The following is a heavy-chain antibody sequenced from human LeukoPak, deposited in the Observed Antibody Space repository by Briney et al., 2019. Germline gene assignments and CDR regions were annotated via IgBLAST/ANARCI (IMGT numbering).Heavy chain of an antibody. J-gene: IGHJ4*02. Sequence: PGGSLRLSCVGSGFIFSDQYMDWVRQAPGKGLEWLGRVRNKAHNYMTEYAASAKGRFSVSRDDSLNSLFLQLNSLTVEDTAVYYCVRGGGYLFDYWGRGTLVTVSS. CDR2: VRNKAHNYMT. CDR3: VRGGGYLFDY. V-gene: IGHV3-72*01. D-gene: IGHD5-12*01. CDR1: GFIFSDQY.